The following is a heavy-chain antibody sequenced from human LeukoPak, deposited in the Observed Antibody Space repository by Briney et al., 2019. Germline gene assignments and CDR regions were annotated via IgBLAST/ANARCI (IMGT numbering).Heavy chain of an antibody. CDR3: ARGGITGTSRVWFDP. J-gene: IGHJ5*02. CDR1: GGSFSGYY. CDR2: INHSGST. Sequence: KPSETLSLTCAVYGGSFSGYYWSWIRQPPGKGLEWIGEINHSGSTNYNPSLKSRVTISVDTSKNQFSLKLSSVTAADTAVYYCARGGITGTSRVWFDPWGQGTLVTVSS. D-gene: IGHD1-20*01. V-gene: IGHV4-34*01.